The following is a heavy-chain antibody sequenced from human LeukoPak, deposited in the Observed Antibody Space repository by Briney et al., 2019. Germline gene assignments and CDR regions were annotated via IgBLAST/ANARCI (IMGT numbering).Heavy chain of an antibody. CDR2: ISTSGSTI. D-gene: IGHD3-22*01. Sequence: GGSLRLSCAASGFTFSNYEMNWVRQAPGKGLEWVSYISTSGSTIYYADSVKGRFTISRDNAKNSLYLQMNSLRAEDTAVYYCARDGPAYYDSSGYSDYWGRGILVTVSS. CDR1: GFTFSNYE. V-gene: IGHV3-48*03. J-gene: IGHJ4*02. CDR3: ARDGPAYYDSSGYSDY.